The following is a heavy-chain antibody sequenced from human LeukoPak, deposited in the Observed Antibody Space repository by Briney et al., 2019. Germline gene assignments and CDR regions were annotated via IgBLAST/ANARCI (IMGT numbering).Heavy chain of an antibody. CDR2: ISGSGGTT. D-gene: IGHD3-10*01. V-gene: IGHV3-23*01. CDR3: AKELWTYYYGSGDLGDGAFDI. CDR1: GFTFPNFA. Sequence: PGGSLRLSCAASGFTFPNFAMSWVRQAPGEGVEWVSAISGSGGTTYYADAVKGRFTISRDNSKNTLYLQMNSLRAEDTAVYYCAKELWTYYYGSGDLGDGAFDIWGQGTRDTVSS. J-gene: IGHJ3*02.